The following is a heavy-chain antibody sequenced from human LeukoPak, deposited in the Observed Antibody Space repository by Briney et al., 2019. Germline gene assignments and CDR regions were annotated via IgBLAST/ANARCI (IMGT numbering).Heavy chain of an antibody. Sequence: GGSLRLSCVVAGFTFNTYSMNWVRQAPGKGLEWVSYITISSSYIYYAHSVRRRFTISRDNAKNSLYLEMNSLRAEDTAVYYCARRRYLDVWGQGTTVTVSS. J-gene: IGHJ6*02. CDR2: ITISSSYI. D-gene: IGHD3-9*01. CDR1: GFTFNTYS. CDR3: ARRRYLDV. V-gene: IGHV3-21*06.